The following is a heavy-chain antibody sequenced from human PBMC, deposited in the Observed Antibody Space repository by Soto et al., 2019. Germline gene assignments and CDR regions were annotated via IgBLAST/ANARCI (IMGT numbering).Heavy chain of an antibody. V-gene: IGHV3-21*01. CDR2: IRGFSPYT. Sequence: EVQLVESGGGLVKPGGSLRLSCISSGFTFRTYTMNWVRQAPGKGLEWVSGIRGFSPYTFYAESVKGRFTISRDNAKNYLDLQMNSLRAEDTAVYYCARARGYDALDYYYHAIDVWGQGTTVTVSS. J-gene: IGHJ6*02. CDR1: GFTFRTYT. CDR3: ARARGYDALDYYYHAIDV. D-gene: IGHD2-15*01.